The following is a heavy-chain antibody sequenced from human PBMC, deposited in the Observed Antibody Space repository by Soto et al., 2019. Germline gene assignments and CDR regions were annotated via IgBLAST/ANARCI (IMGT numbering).Heavy chain of an antibody. V-gene: IGHV3-53*01. CDR1: GFTVSSNY. D-gene: IGHD3-10*01. CDR2: IYSGGST. J-gene: IGHJ4*02. Sequence: EVQLVESGGGLIQPGGSLRLSCAASGFTVSSNYMSWVRQAPGKGLEWVSVIYSGGSTYYADSVKGRFTISRDNSKNTLYLKMNSLRAEDTAVYYCASGYYYGSGSYSYWGQGTLVTVSS. CDR3: ASGYYYGSGSYSY.